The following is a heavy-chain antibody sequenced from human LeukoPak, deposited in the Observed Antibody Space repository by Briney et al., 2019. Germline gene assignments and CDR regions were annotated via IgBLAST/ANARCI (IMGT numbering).Heavy chain of an antibody. V-gene: IGHV1-2*02. D-gene: IGHD6-13*01. Sequence: EASVTVSCKASGYTFTGYYVHWVRQAPGQGLEWMGWINPNSGGTNYAQKFQGRVTMTRDTSISTAYMELSRLRSDDTAVYYCARVRDSSSWYDYFDYWGQGTLVTVSS. CDR3: ARVRDSSSWYDYFDY. J-gene: IGHJ4*02. CDR2: INPNSGGT. CDR1: GYTFTGYY.